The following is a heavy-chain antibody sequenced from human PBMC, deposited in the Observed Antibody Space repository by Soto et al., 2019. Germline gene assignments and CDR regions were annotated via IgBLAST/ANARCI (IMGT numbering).Heavy chain of an antibody. Sequence: QITLKESGPTLVKPTQTLTLTCTFSGFSLSTSGVGVGWIRQPPGKALEWLALIYWDDDKRYSPSLKSRLTITKDTSKNQVVLTMTNMDPMDTATYYCAHSSKWIQLWSLDYWGQGTLVTVSS. CDR1: GFSLSTSGVG. J-gene: IGHJ4*02. D-gene: IGHD5-18*01. CDR3: AHSSKWIQLWSLDY. CDR2: IYWDDDK. V-gene: IGHV2-5*02.